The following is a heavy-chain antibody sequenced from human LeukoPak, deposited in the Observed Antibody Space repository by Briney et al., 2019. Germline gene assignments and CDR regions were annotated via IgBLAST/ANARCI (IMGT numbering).Heavy chain of an antibody. Sequence: GGSLRLSCAASGFTFSSYSMNWVRQAPGKGLEWVSSISSSSSYIYYADSVKGRFTISRDNAKNSLYLQMNSLRAEDTAVYHCAKVLTSRDYYYGMDVWGQGTTVTVSS. V-gene: IGHV3-21*01. CDR2: ISSSSSYI. CDR1: GFTFSSYS. CDR3: AKVLTSRDYYYGMDV. D-gene: IGHD3-9*01. J-gene: IGHJ6*02.